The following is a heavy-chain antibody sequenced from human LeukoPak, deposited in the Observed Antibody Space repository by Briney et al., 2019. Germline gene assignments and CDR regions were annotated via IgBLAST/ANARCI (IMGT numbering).Heavy chain of an antibody. V-gene: IGHV4-34*01. CDR2: INHSGST. J-gene: IGHJ3*02. CDR1: GETFSGYY. CDR3: ARGVNNWNVDVFDI. D-gene: IGHD1-20*01. Sequence: SETLSLTCAVYGETFSGYYWSWIRQPPGKGLEWIGVINHSGSTNYNPSLKSRGTISVDTSKNQFSLKLSSVTAADTAVYYCARGVNNWNVDVFDIWGQGTMVTVSS.